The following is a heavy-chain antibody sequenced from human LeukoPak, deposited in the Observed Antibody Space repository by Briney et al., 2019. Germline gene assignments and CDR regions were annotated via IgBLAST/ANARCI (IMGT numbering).Heavy chain of an antibody. Sequence: PGGSLRLSCAVSGFTFSSYAVSWVRQAPGKGLEWVSAISGGGGSTYYADSVKGRFTISRDNSKNTLYLQMNSLRAEDTAVYYCARGQVGSWFGVVSFWFDFWGQGTLVTVSS. CDR3: ARGQVGSWFGVVSFWFDF. CDR1: GFTFSSYA. D-gene: IGHD3-10*01. CDR2: ISGGGGST. J-gene: IGHJ5*01. V-gene: IGHV3-23*01.